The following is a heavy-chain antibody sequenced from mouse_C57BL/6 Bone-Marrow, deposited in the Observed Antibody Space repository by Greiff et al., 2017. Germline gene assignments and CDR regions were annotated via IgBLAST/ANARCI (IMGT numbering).Heavy chain of an antibody. CDR3: APYYTWFAY. D-gene: IGHD2-12*01. Sequence: VQLQQSGAELAKPGASVQLSCKASGYTFTSYWMHWVKQRPGQGLEWIGYINPSSGYTKSNQKFKDKATWTAEKSSSTAYMQLSSLTYEDAAVYYCAPYYTWFAYWGQGALVTVAA. V-gene: IGHV1-7*01. J-gene: IGHJ3*01. CDR2: INPSSGYT. CDR1: GYTFTSYW.